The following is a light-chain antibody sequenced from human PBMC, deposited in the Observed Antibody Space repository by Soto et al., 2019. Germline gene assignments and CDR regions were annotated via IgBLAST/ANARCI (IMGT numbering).Light chain of an antibody. J-gene: IGKJ2*01. V-gene: IGKV2-28*01. Sequence: DIVMTQSPLSLPVTPGEPASISCRSSQSLLHSNGYNYLDWYLQKPGQSPQLLIYLGSNRASGVPDRFSGSGSGTDFTLKISRVEAVDVGVYYCMQALQTMLTFGQGTKLEIK. CDR2: LGS. CDR3: MQALQTMLT. CDR1: QSLLHSNGYNY.